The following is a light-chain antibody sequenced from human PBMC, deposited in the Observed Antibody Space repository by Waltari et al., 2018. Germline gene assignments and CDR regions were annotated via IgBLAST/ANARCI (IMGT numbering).Light chain of an antibody. V-gene: IGKV1-5*03. CDR1: QTSNKW. CDR2: FAS. J-gene: IGKJ2*01. CDR3: QQYNTYRYT. Sequence: DIQMTQSPSTLSASVGDRVTITCRASQTSNKWMAWYQQKPGKAPKLLIYFASDLESGVPSRFSGTGSGAEYTLTISSLQPDDFATYYCQQYNTYRYTFGQGTKLEIK.